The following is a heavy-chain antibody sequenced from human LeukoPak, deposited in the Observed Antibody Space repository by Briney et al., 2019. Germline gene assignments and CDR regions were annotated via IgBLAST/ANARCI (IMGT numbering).Heavy chain of an antibody. J-gene: IGHJ6*03. CDR1: GGFISSSSYY. CDR3: AREVGSGSYFPYYMDV. CDR2: IYYSGST. D-gene: IGHD3-10*01. V-gene: IGHV4-39*02. Sequence: PSETLSLTCTVSGGFISSSSYYWGWIRQPPGKGLEWIGSIYYSGSTYYNPSLKSRVTISVDTSKNQFSLKLSSVTAADTAVYYRAREVGSGSYFPYYMDVWGKGTTVTVSS.